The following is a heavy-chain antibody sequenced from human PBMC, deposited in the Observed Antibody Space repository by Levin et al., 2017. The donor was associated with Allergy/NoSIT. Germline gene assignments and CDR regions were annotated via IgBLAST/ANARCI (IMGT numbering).Heavy chain of an antibody. D-gene: IGHD2-2*01. CDR2: ISPYRGNT. V-gene: IGHV1-18*01. J-gene: IGHJ5*02. CDR1: GYTFNNYD. Sequence: ASVKVSCKASGYTFNNYDITWVRQAPGGGLEWMGWISPYRGNTNYVQKFQGRITMTTDTSTNTAYLELRSLRSDDTAVYYCARGSTSPNWFDPWGQGTLVTVSS. CDR3: ARGSTSPNWFDP.